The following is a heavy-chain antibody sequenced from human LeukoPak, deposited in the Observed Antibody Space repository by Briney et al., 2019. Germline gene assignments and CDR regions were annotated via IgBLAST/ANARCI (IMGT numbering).Heavy chain of an antibody. CDR1: GESISSTSYY. J-gene: IGHJ4*01. CDR2: IYNSGTT. D-gene: IGHD3-10*01. CDR3: ASRVYGLGSFNY. Sequence: SETLSLTCTVSGESISSTSYYWDWIRQPPGKGLEWIGSIYNSGTTYYNPSLKSRVTISVDTSKNQFSLKVSSVTAADTAVYYCASRVYGLGSFNYWGQGTLVTVSS. V-gene: IGHV4-39*01.